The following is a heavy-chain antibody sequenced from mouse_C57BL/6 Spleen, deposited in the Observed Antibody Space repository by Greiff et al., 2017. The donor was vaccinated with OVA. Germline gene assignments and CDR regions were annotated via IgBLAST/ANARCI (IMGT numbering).Heavy chain of an antibody. V-gene: IGHV5-6*01. CDR2: ISSGGSYT. CDR1: GFTFSSYG. CDR3: ARDRGAMDY. J-gene: IGHJ4*01. Sequence: EVMLVESGGDLVKPGGSLKLSCAASGFTFSSYGMSWVRQTPDKRLEWVATISSGGSYTYYPDSVKGRFTISRDNAKNTLYLQMGSLKSEATAMYYCARDRGAMDYWGQGTSVTVSS.